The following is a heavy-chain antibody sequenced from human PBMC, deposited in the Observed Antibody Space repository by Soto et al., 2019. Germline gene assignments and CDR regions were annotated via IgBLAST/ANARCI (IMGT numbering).Heavy chain of an antibody. Sequence: QVQLQESGPGLVKPSQTLSLTCTVSGGSVSSDDHYWNWIHQPPGKGLEWIGYIFYSGSAFYNPSLQSRVTISVDTSNNQFSLKMKSVTAADTAVYYCARSPYSYGFNLWGQGTLVTVSS. V-gene: IGHV4-30-4*01. CDR3: ARSPYSYGFNL. CDR1: GGSVSSDDHY. J-gene: IGHJ4*02. CDR2: IFYSGSA. D-gene: IGHD5-18*01.